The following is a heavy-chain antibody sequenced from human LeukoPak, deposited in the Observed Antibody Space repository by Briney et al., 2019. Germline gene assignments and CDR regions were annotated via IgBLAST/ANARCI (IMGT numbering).Heavy chain of an antibody. CDR1: GYTFTSYG. CDR2: INAYNGNT. V-gene: IGHV1-18*04. D-gene: IGHD2-2*01. Sequence: GASVKVSCKASGYTFTSYGMSWVRQAPGQGLEWMGGINAYNGNTNYAQKLQGRVTMTTDTSTSTAYMELRSLRSDDTAVYYCARARLPYCSSTSCIYFDYWGQGTLVTVSS. CDR3: ARARLPYCSSTSCIYFDY. J-gene: IGHJ4*02.